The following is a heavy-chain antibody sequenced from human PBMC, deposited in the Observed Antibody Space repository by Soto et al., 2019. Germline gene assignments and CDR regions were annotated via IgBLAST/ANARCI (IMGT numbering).Heavy chain of an antibody. V-gene: IGHV3-74*01. D-gene: IGHD1-26*01. CDR3: TRVGGSASGMDV. J-gene: IGHJ6*02. CDR1: GFTFSSYW. Sequence: HPGGSLRLSCAASGFTFSSYWMHWVRQAPGKGLVWVSRIDNAGSSVRYADSVKGRFTISRDNAKNTLYLQMNSLRAEDTAVYYCTRVGGSASGMDVWGQGTTVTVSS. CDR2: IDNAGSSV.